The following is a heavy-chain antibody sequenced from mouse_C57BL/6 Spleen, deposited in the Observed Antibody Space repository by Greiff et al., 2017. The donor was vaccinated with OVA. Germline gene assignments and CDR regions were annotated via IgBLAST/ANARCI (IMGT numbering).Heavy chain of an antibody. J-gene: IGHJ3*01. CDR3: AREGDYPFAY. CDR1: GYTFTSYW. Sequence: QVQLQQPGAELVRPGSSVKLSCKASGYTFTSYWLAWVKQRPGHGLEWIGNIYPSDSETHYNQKFKDKATLTVDKSSSTAYMQLSSLTSEDSAVYYCAREGDYPFAYWGQGTLVTVSA. V-gene: IGHV1-61*01. D-gene: IGHD2-4*01. CDR2: IYPSDSET.